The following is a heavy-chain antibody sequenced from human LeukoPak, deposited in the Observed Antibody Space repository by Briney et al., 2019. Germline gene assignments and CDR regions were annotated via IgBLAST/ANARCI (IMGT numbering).Heavy chain of an antibody. D-gene: IGHD6-19*01. CDR2: ISYDGSNK. CDR3: ATGQPDSSGSLMLGDAFDI. J-gene: IGHJ3*02. Sequence: PGRSLRLSCAASGFTFSSYAMHWVRQAPGKGLEWVAVISYDGSNKYYADSVKGRFTISRDNSKNTLYLQMNSLRSEDTAVYYCATGQPDSSGSLMLGDAFDIGGQGTMVTVSS. V-gene: IGHV3-30*04. CDR1: GFTFSSYA.